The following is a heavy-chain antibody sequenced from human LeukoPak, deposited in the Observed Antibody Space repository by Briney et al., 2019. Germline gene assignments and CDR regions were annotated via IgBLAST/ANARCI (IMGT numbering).Heavy chain of an antibody. J-gene: IGHJ5*02. CDR1: GGSISSGDYY. CDR3: ARVVVVVAARNWFDP. D-gene: IGHD2-15*01. CDR2: IYYSGST. V-gene: IGHV4-30-4*01. Sequence: SETLSLTCTVSGGSISSGDYYWSWIRQPPGKGLEWIGYIYYSGSTYDNPSLKSRVTISVDTSKNQFSLKLSSVTAADTAVYYCARVVVVVAARNWFDPWGQGTLVTVSS.